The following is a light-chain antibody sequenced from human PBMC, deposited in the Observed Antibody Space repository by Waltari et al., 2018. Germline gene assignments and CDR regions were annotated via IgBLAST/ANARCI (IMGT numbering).Light chain of an antibody. CDR2: AAS. CDR3: QHLNSYPLT. Sequence: CRDSQGISSHLAWFQQRPRKAPKLLIYAASTLQSAVPSRFSGSGSGTDVTLTISSLQPEDVATYYCQHLNSYPLTFGGGTKVEI. V-gene: IGKV1-9*01. J-gene: IGKJ4*01. CDR1: QGISSH.